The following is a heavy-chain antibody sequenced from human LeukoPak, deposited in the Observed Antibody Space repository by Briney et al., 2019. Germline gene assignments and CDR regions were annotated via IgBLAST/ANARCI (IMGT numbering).Heavy chain of an antibody. J-gene: IGHJ6*02. V-gene: IGHV1-69*13. CDR1: GGTFSSYA. D-gene: IGHD3-22*01. CDR2: IIPIFGTA. CDR3: ARTYYYDSSGYAPEGLSTLYYYGMDV. Sequence: RASVKVSCKASGGTFSSYAISWVRQAPGQGLEWMGGIIPIFGTANYAQKFQGRVTITADESTSTAYMELSSLRSEDTAVYYCARTYYYDSSGYAPEGLSTLYYYGMDVWGQGTTVTVSS.